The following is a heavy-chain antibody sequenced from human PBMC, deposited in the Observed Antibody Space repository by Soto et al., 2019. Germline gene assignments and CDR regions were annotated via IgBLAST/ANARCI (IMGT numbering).Heavy chain of an antibody. J-gene: IGHJ5*02. D-gene: IGHD1-1*01. Sequence: TLSLTCSVSTYSISSGFFWGWIRQPPGKGLEWIGSIFHTGDTYYNPSLKSRITMSVDTSRNQFSLKLTSLTAADTAVYYCARDTNSLDPWGQGTLVTVSS. CDR2: IFHTGDT. CDR1: TYSISSGFF. V-gene: IGHV4-38-2*02. CDR3: ARDTNSLDP.